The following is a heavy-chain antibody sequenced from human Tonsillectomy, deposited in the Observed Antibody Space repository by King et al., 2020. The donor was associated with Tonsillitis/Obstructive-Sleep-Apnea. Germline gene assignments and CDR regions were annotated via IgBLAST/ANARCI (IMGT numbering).Heavy chain of an antibody. Sequence: TLKESGPTLVKPTQTLTLTCTFSGFSLSTSGVGVGWIRQPPGKALEWLALIYWDYDKRYSPALKSRLTIAKETPKNPVVLKMTNMDPVDTATYYCDHREENWISTSCPTLGGRNFYYWGQGTLVTVSS. CDR2: IYWDYDK. CDR3: DHREENWISTSCPTLGGRNFYY. V-gene: IGHV2-5*02. CDR1: GFSLSTSGVG. J-gene: IGHJ4*02. D-gene: IGHD2-2*01.